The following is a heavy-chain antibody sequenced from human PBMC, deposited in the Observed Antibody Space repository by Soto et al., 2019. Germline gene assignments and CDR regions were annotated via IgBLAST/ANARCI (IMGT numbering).Heavy chain of an antibody. D-gene: IGHD1-26*01. CDR3: ARIGSGSPEYIWFDP. CDR2: IIPIFGTA. Sequence: QVQLVQSGAEVKKPGSSVKVSCKASGGTFSSYALSWVRQAPGQGLEWMGGIIPIFGTANYAHKFQGRVTITADDYTSAAYMELCSLRSEDTAVYYCARIGSGSPEYIWFDPRGQGTLVTVSS. V-gene: IGHV1-69*01. CDR1: GGTFSSYA. J-gene: IGHJ5*02.